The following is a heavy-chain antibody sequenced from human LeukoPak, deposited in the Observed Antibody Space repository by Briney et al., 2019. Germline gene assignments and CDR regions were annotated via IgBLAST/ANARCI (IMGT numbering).Heavy chain of an antibody. CDR3: AKGQPPYCTSDTCHRFDWFDP. CDR1: GFTFSSYA. D-gene: IGHD2-8*02. Sequence: PGGSLRLSCAASGFTFSSYAMTWVRQAPGKGLEWVSGINGSGGRTYYAVSVKGRFTISRDNSKSSLYLQLNSLRAEDTATYYCAKGQPPYCTSDTCHRFDWFDPWGQGTLVTVSS. CDR2: INGSGGRT. J-gene: IGHJ5*02. V-gene: IGHV3-23*01.